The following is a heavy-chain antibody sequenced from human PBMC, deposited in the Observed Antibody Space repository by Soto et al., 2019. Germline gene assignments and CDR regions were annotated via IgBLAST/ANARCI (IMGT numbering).Heavy chain of an antibody. CDR1: RYSVTSYL. J-gene: IGHJ6*03. D-gene: IGHD2-15*01. CDR2: IYPGDSDT. Sequence: PGESLKISCKGSRYSVTSYLSGWVRQIPGEGLEWMGIIYPGDSDTRYSPSFQGQVTISADKSISTAYLQWSSLKASDTAMYYCARHAPVVVVAATPAYYYYYMDVWGKGTTVTVSS. CDR3: ARHAPVVVVAATPAYYYYYMDV. V-gene: IGHV5-51*01.